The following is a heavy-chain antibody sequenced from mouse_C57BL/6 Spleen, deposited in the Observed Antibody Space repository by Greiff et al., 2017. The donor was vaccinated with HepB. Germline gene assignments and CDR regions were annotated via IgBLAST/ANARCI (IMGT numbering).Heavy chain of an antibody. CDR3: ARLGGSGYFDV. Sequence: QVQLQQPGAELVRPGSSVKLSCKASGYTFTSYWMDWVKQRPGQGLEWIGNIYPSDSETHYNQKFKDKATLTVDKSSSTAYMQLSSLTSEDSAVYYCARLGGSGYFDVWGTGTTVTVSS. J-gene: IGHJ1*03. D-gene: IGHD1-1*01. V-gene: IGHV1-61*01. CDR1: GYTFTSYW. CDR2: IYPSDSET.